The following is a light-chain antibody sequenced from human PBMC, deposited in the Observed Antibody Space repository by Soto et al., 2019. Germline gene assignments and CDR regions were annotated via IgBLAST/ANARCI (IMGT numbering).Light chain of an antibody. CDR3: QTWGTGIRV. V-gene: IGLV4-69*01. CDR2: LNSDGSH. CDR1: SGYSSFA. Sequence: QSVLTQSSSASASLGASVKLTCTLSSGYSSFAIAWHQQQPEKGPRYLMKLNSDGSHTKGDGIPDRFSGSSSGAERYLTISRLQSEDEADYYCQTWGTGIRVFGGGTKLTVL. J-gene: IGLJ3*02.